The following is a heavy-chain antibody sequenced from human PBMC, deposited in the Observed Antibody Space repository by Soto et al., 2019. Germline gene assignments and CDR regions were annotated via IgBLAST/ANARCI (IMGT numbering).Heavy chain of an antibody. J-gene: IGHJ4*02. V-gene: IGHV4-39*01. Sequence: PSETLSLTCTVSGGSISSSSYYWGWIRQPPGKGLEWIGSIYYSGSTYYNPSLKSRVTISVDTSKNQFSLKLSSVTAADTAVYYCARHGVDYDILSGYYRSGPLDYWGQGTLVTVSS. D-gene: IGHD3-9*01. CDR2: IYYSGST. CDR3: ARHGVDYDILSGYYRSGPLDY. CDR1: GGSISSSSYY.